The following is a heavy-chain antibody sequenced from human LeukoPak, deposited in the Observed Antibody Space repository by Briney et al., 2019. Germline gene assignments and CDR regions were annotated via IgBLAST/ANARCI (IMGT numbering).Heavy chain of an antibody. CDR1: GFTFSDSA. J-gene: IGHJ5*02. D-gene: IGHD3-22*01. Sequence: GGSLRLSCAASGFTFSDSAIHWVRQASGKGLEWVGRIRSKANNYAIAYAESVKGRFTISRDDSKNTAYLQMNSLRAEDTAVYYCARDDSSGYYYLGWGWFDPWGQGTLVTVSS. CDR3: ARDDSSGYYYLGWGWFDP. CDR2: IRSKANNYAI. V-gene: IGHV3-73*01.